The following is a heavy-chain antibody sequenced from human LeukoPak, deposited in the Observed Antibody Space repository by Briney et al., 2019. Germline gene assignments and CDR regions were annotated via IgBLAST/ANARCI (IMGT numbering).Heavy chain of an antibody. CDR3: ARDRPYYDILTGYYIGEAFDI. J-gene: IGHJ3*02. CDR1: GFTVSSKY. Sequence: GGSLRLSCAASGFTVSSKYMSWVRQAPGKGLEWVSVIYSGGSTYYADSVKGRFTISRDNSKNTLYPQMNSLRDEDTAVYYCARDRPYYDILTGYYIGEAFDIWGQGAMVTVSS. V-gene: IGHV3-53*01. CDR2: IYSGGST. D-gene: IGHD3-9*01.